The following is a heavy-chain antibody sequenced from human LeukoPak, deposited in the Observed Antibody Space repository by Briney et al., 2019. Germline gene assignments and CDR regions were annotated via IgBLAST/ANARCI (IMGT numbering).Heavy chain of an antibody. CDR1: GFTFSSYS. D-gene: IGHD6-13*01. Sequence: GGSLRLSCAASGFTFSSYSMNWVRQAPGKGLEWVSSISSSSSYIYYADSVKGRFTISRDNAKNSLYLQMNSLRAGDTAVYYCARDPGIAAAATGDFEDYWGQGTLVTVSS. CDR2: ISSSSSYI. CDR3: ARDPGIAAAATGDFEDY. J-gene: IGHJ4*02. V-gene: IGHV3-21*01.